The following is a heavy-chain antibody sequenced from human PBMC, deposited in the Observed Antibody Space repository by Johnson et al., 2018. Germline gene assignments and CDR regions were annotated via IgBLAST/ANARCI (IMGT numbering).Heavy chain of an antibody. Sequence: QVQLVESGAEVKKPGSSVKVSCKASGGTFSSYAISWVRQAPGQGLEWMGGIIPIFGTANYAQKFQGRVTITADESTSTAYMELSSLRSEDTAVYYCAGARTYSSSLHYYDGMDVWGQGTTVTVSS. CDR1: GGTFSSYA. D-gene: IGHD6-6*01. CDR2: IIPIFGTA. J-gene: IGHJ6*02. CDR3: AGARTYSSSLHYYDGMDV. V-gene: IGHV1-69*01.